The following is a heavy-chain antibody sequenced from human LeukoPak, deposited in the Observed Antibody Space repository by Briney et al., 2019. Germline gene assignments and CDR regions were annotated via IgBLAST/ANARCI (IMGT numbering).Heavy chain of an antibody. CDR1: GFTFSSYS. CDR2: ISSSSSYI. J-gene: IGHJ6*03. Sequence: PGGSLRLSCAASGFTFSSYSMNWVRQAPGKGLEWVSSISSSSSYIYYADSVKGRFTISRDNAKNSLYLQMNSLRAEDTAVYYCARDALRRDILTGSQYYYYMDVWGKGTTVTISS. CDR3: ARDALRRDILTGSQYYYYMDV. D-gene: IGHD3-9*01. V-gene: IGHV3-21*01.